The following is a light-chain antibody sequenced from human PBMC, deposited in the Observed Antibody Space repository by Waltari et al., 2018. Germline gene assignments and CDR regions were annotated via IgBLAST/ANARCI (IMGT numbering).Light chain of an antibody. CDR3: QQYNDWPPIT. J-gene: IGKJ5*01. CDR2: GAS. V-gene: IGKV3-15*01. CDR1: QSISSS. Sequence: ETVMTQSPATLSVSPGERVTLSCRASQSISSSVAWYQQKPGQAPRLLVYGASTRATGIPARFSGSGSGTEFTLTISSMQSEDFAVYYCQQYNDWPPITFGQGTRLEIK.